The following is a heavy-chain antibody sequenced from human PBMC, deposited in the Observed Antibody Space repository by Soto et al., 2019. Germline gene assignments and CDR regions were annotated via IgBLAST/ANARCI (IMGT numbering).Heavy chain of an antibody. CDR1: GGTFSSYA. Sequence: QVQLVQSGAEVKKPGSSVKVSCKASGGTFSSYAISWVRQAPGQGLEWMGGIIPIFGTANYAQKFQGRVTITADESTSTAYMELSSLRSEDTAVYYCASHCGGDCYTAYYYHYGMDVWGQGTTVTVSS. J-gene: IGHJ6*02. D-gene: IGHD2-21*02. V-gene: IGHV1-69*12. CDR2: IIPIFGTA. CDR3: ASHCGGDCYTAYYYHYGMDV.